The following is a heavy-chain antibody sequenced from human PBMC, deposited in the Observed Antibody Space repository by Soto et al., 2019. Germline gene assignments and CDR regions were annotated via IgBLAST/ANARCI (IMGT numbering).Heavy chain of an antibody. J-gene: IGHJ4*02. CDR2: IWYDGSNK. V-gene: IGHV3-33*01. Sequence: GGSLRLSCAASGFTFSSYGMHWVRQAPGKGLEWVAVIWYDGSNKYYADSVKGRFTISRDNSKNTLYLQMNSLRAEDTAVYYCARETRRGYSYGRVWDYWGQGTLVTVSS. CDR3: ARETRRGYSYGRVWDY. D-gene: IGHD5-18*01. CDR1: GFTFSSYG.